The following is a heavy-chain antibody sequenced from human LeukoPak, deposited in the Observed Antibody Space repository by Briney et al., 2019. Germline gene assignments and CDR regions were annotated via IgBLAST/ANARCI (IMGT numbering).Heavy chain of an antibody. CDR3: AKNSALSSYAGLDY. J-gene: IGHJ4*02. CDR2: ISGVGGDI. CDR1: GFTFSNYG. Sequence: GGSLRLSCAASGFTFSNYGMSWVRQAPGNGLEWVSVISGVGGDIYYADFVKGRFTISRDNSESTLYLQMNSLRAEDTAVYYCAKNSALSSYAGLDYWGQGTLVTVSS. V-gene: IGHV3-23*01. D-gene: IGHD4-17*01.